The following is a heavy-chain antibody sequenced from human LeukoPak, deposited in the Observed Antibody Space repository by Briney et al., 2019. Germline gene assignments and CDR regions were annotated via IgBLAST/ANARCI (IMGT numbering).Heavy chain of an antibody. Sequence: GXXLRLSCAASGFSFSSYSMNWVRQAPGKGLEWVSSISSSSSYIYYADSVKGRFTISRDNAKNSLYLQMNSLRAEDTAVYYCARDRAAAGNYWGQGTLVTVSS. J-gene: IGHJ4*02. CDR3: ARDRAAAGNY. V-gene: IGHV3-21*01. CDR2: ISSSSSYI. CDR1: GFSFSSYS. D-gene: IGHD6-13*01.